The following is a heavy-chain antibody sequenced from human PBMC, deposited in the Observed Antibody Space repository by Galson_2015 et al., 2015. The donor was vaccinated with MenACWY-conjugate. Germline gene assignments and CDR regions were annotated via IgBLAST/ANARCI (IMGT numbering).Heavy chain of an antibody. D-gene: IGHD3-22*01. CDR1: GGSISSSSYY. Sequence: LSLTCTVSGGSISSSSYYWGWIRQPPGKGLEWIGSIYYSGSTYYNPSLKSRVTISVDTSKNQFSLKLSSVTAADTAVYYCTRETPYYDSSGYYFGDYFDYWGQGTLVTVSS. J-gene: IGHJ4*02. CDR3: TRETPYYDSSGYYFGDYFDY. V-gene: IGHV4-39*02. CDR2: IYYSGST.